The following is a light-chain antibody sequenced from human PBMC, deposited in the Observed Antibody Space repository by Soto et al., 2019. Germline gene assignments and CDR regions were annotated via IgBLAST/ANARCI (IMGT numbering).Light chain of an antibody. J-gene: IGKJ2*01. V-gene: IGKV2-30*02. CDR1: QGLLHINGDTF. CDR2: QVS. Sequence: DVVMTQSPLSLPVTLGQPASISCSSSQGLLHINGDTFLSWFQQRPGQSQRRLIYQVSNRDSGVPDRFSGSGSGADFTLTISRVEAEDVRMYASMQRTHWPYSSGQRTKLEI. CDR3: MQRTHWPYS.